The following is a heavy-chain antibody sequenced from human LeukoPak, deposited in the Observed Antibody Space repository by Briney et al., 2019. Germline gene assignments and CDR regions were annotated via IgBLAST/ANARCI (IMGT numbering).Heavy chain of an antibody. J-gene: IGHJ6*02. CDR1: GLSFSSYA. CDR3: ARRNAMDV. CDR2: ISYDGTEK. Sequence: GSSLRLSCAASGLSFSSYAMHWVRQAPGKGLEWVAVISYDGTEKYYGDSVKGRFTISRDDAKSSLYLQMNSLRAEDTAVYYCARRNAMDVWGQGTTVIVFS. V-gene: IGHV3-30-3*01.